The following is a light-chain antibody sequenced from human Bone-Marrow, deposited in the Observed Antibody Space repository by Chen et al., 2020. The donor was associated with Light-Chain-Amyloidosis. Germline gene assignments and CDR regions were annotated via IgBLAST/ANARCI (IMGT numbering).Light chain of an antibody. CDR2: EVT. CDR1: SSDVGGDNH. CDR3: SSYTITNTLV. J-gene: IGLJ1*01. Sequence: QSALTQPASVSGSPGQSITISCTGTSSDVGGDNHVSWYQQHPDKAPKLMIYEVTNRPSWVPARFSGSTSDNTSSLTISGLQTDDEADYFCSSYTITNTLVFGSGTRVTVL. V-gene: IGLV2-14*01.